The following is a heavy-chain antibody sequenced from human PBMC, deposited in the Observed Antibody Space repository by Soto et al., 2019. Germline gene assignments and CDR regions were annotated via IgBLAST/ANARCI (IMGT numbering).Heavy chain of an antibody. D-gene: IGHD3-3*01. V-gene: IGHV1-69*02. CDR2: IIPILGIA. J-gene: IGHJ4*02. CDR1: GGTFSSYT. Sequence: QVQLVQSGAEVKKPGSSVKVSCKASGGTFSSYTISWVRQAPGQGLEWMGRIIPILGIANYAQKFQGRVTITADKSTSTAYMELSSLRSEDTAVYYCARVSDFWSGYQTYFDYWGQGSLFTVSS. CDR3: ARVSDFWSGYQTYFDY.